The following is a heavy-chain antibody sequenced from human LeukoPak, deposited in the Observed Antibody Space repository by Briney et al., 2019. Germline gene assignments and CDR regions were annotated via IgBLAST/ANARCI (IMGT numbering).Heavy chain of an antibody. CDR3: AKVTTPLRYYYYMDV. V-gene: IGHV3-9*01. D-gene: IGHD4-11*01. Sequence: PGGSLRLSCAASGFTFSSYSMNWVRQAPGEGLEWVSGISWNSGSIGYADSVKGRFTISRDNAKNSLYLQMNSLRAEDTALYYCAKVTTPLRYYYYMDVWGKGTTVTVSS. CDR2: ISWNSGSI. J-gene: IGHJ6*03. CDR1: GFTFSSYS.